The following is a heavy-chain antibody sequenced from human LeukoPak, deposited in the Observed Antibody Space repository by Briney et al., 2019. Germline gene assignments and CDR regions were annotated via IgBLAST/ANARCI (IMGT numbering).Heavy chain of an antibody. J-gene: IGHJ6*02. CDR1: GYTFTGYY. V-gene: IGHV1-2*02. D-gene: IGHD6-19*01. Sequence: ASVKVSCKASGYTFTGYYMHWVRQAPGQGLEWMGWINPNSGGTNYAQKFQGRVTMTRDTSISTAYMELSRLRSDDTAVYYCARDASRPLPADIAVAGAPLGYYYGMDVWGQGTTVTVSS. CDR2: INPNSGGT. CDR3: ARDASRPLPADIAVAGAPLGYYYGMDV.